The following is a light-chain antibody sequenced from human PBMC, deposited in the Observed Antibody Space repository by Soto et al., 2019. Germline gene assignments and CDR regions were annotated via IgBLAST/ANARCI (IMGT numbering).Light chain of an antibody. J-gene: IGKJ5*01. V-gene: IGKV3-11*01. Sequence: TVLTQSPATLSLSPGGRATLACRASQSVGDYLAWYQQKPGQAPRLLIYDASNRAAGVPYRFRGSGSGTDFTLTISSVEPEDFGVYYCQQRSDWPPITFGQGTRLEIK. CDR3: QQRSDWPPIT. CDR2: DAS. CDR1: QSVGDY.